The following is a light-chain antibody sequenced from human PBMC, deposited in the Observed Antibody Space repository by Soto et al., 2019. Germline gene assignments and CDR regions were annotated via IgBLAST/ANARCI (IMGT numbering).Light chain of an antibody. CDR1: SGYSNYK. CDR3: GADHGGGSNFVYV. V-gene: IGLV9-49*01. CDR2: VGTGGIVG. Sequence: QPVLTQPPSASASLGASVTLTCTLSSGYSNYKVDWYQQRPGKGPRFVMRVGTGGIVGSKGDGIPDRFSVLGSGLNRYLTINNIQEGDESDYYCGADHGGGSNFVYVFGTGTKLTVL. J-gene: IGLJ1*01.